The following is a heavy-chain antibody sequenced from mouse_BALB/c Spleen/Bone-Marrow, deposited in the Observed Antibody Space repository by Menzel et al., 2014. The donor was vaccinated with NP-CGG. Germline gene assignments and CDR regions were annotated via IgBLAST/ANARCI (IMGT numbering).Heavy chain of an antibody. CDR2: IYPGDGDT. CDR1: GYAFSSYW. D-gene: IGHD2-4*01. V-gene: IGHV1-80*01. Sequence: VQLQQSGAELVRPGSSVKISCKASGYAFSSYWTNWVKRRPGQGLEWIGQIYPGDGDTNYNGKFKGKATLTADKSSSTAYMQLSSLTSEDSAVYFCAREGYDYDWFAYWGQGTLVTVSA. J-gene: IGHJ3*01. CDR3: AREGYDYDWFAY.